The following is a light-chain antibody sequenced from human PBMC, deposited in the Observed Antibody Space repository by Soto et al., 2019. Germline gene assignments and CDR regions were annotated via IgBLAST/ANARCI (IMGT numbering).Light chain of an antibody. CDR3: CSYAGRSNVV. Sequence: QSVLTQPASVSGSPGQSITISCTGTSADVGTYNLVSWYQQHPGRAPKLIIFEVNKRPSGVSNRLSGSKSGNTSSLAISGLQADDEADYHCCSYAGRSNVVCGGGTKVTVL. V-gene: IGLV2-23*02. CDR2: EVN. CDR1: SADVGTYNL. J-gene: IGLJ2*01.